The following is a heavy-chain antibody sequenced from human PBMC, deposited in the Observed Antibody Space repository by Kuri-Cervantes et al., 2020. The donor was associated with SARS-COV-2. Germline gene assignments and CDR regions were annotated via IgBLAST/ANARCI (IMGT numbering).Heavy chain of an antibody. Sequence: LSLTCAASGFTFSSYAMSWVRQAPGKGPEWVSAISGSGGSTYYADSVKGRFTISRDNSKNTLYLQMNSLRAEDTAVYYCANNLEGYSYGPSDYWGQGTLVTVSS. D-gene: IGHD5-18*01. J-gene: IGHJ4*02. V-gene: IGHV3-23*01. CDR2: ISGSGGST. CDR3: ANNLEGYSYGPSDY. CDR1: GFTFSSYA.